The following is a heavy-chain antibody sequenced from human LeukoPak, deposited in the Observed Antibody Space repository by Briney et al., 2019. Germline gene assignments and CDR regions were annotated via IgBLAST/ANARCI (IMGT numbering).Heavy chain of an antibody. CDR2: ISAYNGNT. CDR3: ARDSHDSSNYADAFDI. Sequence: ASVKVSCKASGYTFTSYAMHWVRQAPGQGLEWMGWISAYNGNTNYAQKLQGRVTMTTDTSTSTAYMELRSLRSDDTAVYYCARDSHDSSNYADAFDIWGQGTMVTVSS. J-gene: IGHJ3*02. D-gene: IGHD4-11*01. V-gene: IGHV1-18*01. CDR1: GYTFTSYA.